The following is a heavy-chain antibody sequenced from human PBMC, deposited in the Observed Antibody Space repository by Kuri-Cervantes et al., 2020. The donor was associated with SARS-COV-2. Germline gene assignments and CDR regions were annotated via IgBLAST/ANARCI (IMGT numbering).Heavy chain of an antibody. D-gene: IGHD1-20*01. V-gene: IGHV1-18*01. CDR2: ISASNGNT. J-gene: IGHJ6*03. CDR1: GYSFTNFG. CDR3: ARDGNNWNYYYYYMDV. Sequence: ASVKVSCKASGYSFTNFGVTWVRQAPGQGLEWMGWISASNGNTKYSQKFQGRVTITRDTSASTAYMELSSLRSEDTAVYYCARDGNNWNYYYYYMDVWGKGTTVTVSS.